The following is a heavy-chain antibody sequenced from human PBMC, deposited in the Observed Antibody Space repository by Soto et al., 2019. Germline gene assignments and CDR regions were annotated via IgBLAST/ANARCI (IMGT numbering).Heavy chain of an antibody. CDR3: ARQVGATRYYFDY. CDR2: ISYDGSNK. J-gene: IGHJ4*02. CDR1: GFTFSSYA. Sequence: QVQLVESGGGVVQPGRSLRLSCAASGFTFSSYAMHWVRQAPGKGLEWVAVISYDGSNKYYADSVKGRFTISRDNSKNALYLQMNSLRAEDTAGYYCARQVGATRYYFDYWGQGNLVTVSS. V-gene: IGHV3-30-3*01. D-gene: IGHD1-26*01.